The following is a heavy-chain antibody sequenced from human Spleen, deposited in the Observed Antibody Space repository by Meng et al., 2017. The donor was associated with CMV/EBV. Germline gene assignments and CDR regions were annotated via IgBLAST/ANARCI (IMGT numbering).Heavy chain of an antibody. Sequence: CKASGYTFTTSDNNWRRKPHGQGNEWMGRVKPNSGKTGYEKKFQNRVVMTRETSTSTAYMEKSSPGTEDTAVYYCATGLGRSCADRDNWGQGTLVTVSS. J-gene: IGHJ4*02. CDR2: VKPNSGKT. D-gene: IGHD3-10*01. CDR3: ATGLGRSCADRDN. CDR1: GYTFTTSD. V-gene: IGHV1-8*01.